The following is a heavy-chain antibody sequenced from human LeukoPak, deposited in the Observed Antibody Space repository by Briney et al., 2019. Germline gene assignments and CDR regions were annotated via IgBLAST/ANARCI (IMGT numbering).Heavy chain of an antibody. J-gene: IGHJ6*03. CDR2: IYPGDSDT. Sequence: GESLKISCKGSGYSFTSYWIGWVRQMPGKGLEWMGIIYPGDSDTRYSPSFQGQVTISADKSINTAYLQWSSLKASDTAMYYCARQLQTGTTYFYYYYMDVWGEGTTVTVAS. CDR1: GYSFTSYW. CDR3: ARQLQTGTTYFYYYYMDV. D-gene: IGHD1-7*01. V-gene: IGHV5-51*01.